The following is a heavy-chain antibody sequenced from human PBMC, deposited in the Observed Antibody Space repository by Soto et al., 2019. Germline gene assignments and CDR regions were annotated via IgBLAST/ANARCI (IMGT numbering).Heavy chain of an antibody. CDR3: AKDQYCSSTSCYYYYYGMDV. Sequence: GGSLRLSCAASGFTFSSDAMSWVRQARGKGLEWVSSISGSGGSTYYADSVKGRFTISRDNSKNTLYLQMNSLRAKDTAVYYCAKDQYCSSTSCYYYYYGMDVWGQGTTVTVS. CDR1: GFTFSSDA. CDR2: ISGSGGST. D-gene: IGHD2-2*01. V-gene: IGHV3-23*01. J-gene: IGHJ6*02.